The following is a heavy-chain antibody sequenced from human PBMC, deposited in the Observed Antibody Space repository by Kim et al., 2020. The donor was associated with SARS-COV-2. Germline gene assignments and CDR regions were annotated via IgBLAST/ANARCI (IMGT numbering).Heavy chain of an antibody. CDR3: ARDPSYYYDSSGYKFDY. CDR1: GFTFSSYA. CDR2: ISYDGSNK. D-gene: IGHD3-22*01. J-gene: IGHJ4*02. V-gene: IGHV3-30*04. Sequence: GGSLRLSCAASGFTFSSYAMHWVRQAPGKGLEWVAVISYDGSNKYYADSVKGRFTISRDNSKNTLYLQMNSLRAEDTAVYYCARDPSYYYDSSGYKFDYWGQGTLVTVSS.